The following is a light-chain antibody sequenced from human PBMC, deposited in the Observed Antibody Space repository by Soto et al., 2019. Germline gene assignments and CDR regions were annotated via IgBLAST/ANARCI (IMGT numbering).Light chain of an antibody. V-gene: IGKV2-28*01. CDR3: MQALQTPLT. CDR2: LGS. Sequence: VMTQSPLSLPVTPVEPASISCRSSQSLLHSDGYNYLDWFLQRPGQSPQVLIYLGSNRAPGVPDRFSGSGSGTDFTLKISRVEAEDVGVYYCMQALQTPLTFGGGTKVEIK. J-gene: IGKJ4*02. CDR1: QSLLHSDGYNY.